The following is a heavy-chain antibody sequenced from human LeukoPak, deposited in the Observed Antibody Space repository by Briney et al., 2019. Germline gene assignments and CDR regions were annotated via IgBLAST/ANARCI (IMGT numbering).Heavy chain of an antibody. CDR1: GGSISSGDYY. Sequence: SQTLSLTCTVSGGSISSGDYYWSWIRQPPGKGVEWIGYIYYSGSTYYNPSLKSRVTISVDTSKNQFSLKLSSVTAADTAVYYCARVDRIQLWFYYFDYWGQGTLVTASS. D-gene: IGHD5-18*01. CDR3: ARVDRIQLWFYYFDY. J-gene: IGHJ4*02. V-gene: IGHV4-30-4*08. CDR2: IYYSGST.